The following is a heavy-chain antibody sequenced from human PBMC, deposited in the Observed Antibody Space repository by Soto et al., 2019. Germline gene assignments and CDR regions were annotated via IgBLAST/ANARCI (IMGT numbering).Heavy chain of an antibody. CDR3: AREKYSYMSYDVLDL. V-gene: IGHV3-33*01. CDR1: GFTFKCYG. Sequence: PGGALELFFAASGFTFKCYGLDWGRQAPSKGLEWVAVIWYDGSNKYYTDSVKGRFTISRDNAKNSLYLQMHSLRADDTAVYYCAREKYSYMSYDVLDLWGLGTMVTVSS. J-gene: IGHJ3*01. D-gene: IGHD1-26*01. CDR2: IWYDGSNK.